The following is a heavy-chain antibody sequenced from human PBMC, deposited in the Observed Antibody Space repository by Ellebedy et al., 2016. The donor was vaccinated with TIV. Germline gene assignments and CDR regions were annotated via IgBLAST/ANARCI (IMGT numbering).Heavy chain of an antibody. CDR1: GFTFSSYS. J-gene: IGHJ4*02. Sequence: GESLKISCAASGFTFSSYSMNWVRQAPGKGLEWVSYISSSSSTIYYADSVKGRFTISRDNAKNSLYLQMNSLRAEDTAVYYCAKDLRGYNDYWGQGTLVTVSS. V-gene: IGHV3-48*01. CDR3: AKDLRGYNDY. D-gene: IGHD1-1*01. CDR2: ISSSSSTI.